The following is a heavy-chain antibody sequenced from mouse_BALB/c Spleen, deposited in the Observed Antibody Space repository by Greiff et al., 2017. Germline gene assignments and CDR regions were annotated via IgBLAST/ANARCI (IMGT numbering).Heavy chain of an antibody. CDR1: GFTFSSFG. CDR3: AKYGNYPYYAMDY. J-gene: IGHJ4*01. Sequence: EVKLMESGGGLVQPGGSRKLFCAASGFTFSSFGMHWVRQAPEKGLEWVAYISSGSSTIYYADTVKGRFTISRDNPKNTLFLQMTSLRSEDTAMYYCAKYGNYPYYAMDYWGQGTSVTVSS. CDR2: ISSGSSTI. D-gene: IGHD2-1*01. V-gene: IGHV5-17*02.